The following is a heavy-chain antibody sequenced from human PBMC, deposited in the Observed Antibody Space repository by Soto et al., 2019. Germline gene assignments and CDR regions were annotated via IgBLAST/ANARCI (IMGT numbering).Heavy chain of an antibody. D-gene: IGHD2-15*01. CDR2: MNPNSGNT. V-gene: IGHV1-8*01. CDR3: ADDAVADREYYGMDV. Sequence: ASVKVSCKASGYTFTSYDINWVRQATGQGLEWMGWMNPNSGNTGYAQKFQGRVTMTRNTSISTAYMELSSLRSEDTAVYYCADDAVADREYYGMDVWGKGTTVTVSS. CDR1: GYTFTSYD. J-gene: IGHJ6*04.